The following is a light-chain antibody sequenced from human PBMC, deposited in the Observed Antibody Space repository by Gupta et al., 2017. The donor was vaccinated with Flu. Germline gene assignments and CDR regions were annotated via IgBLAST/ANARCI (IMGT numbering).Light chain of an antibody. Sequence: GTLSVSPGERATLSCRASQSVSSSYLAWYQQKPGQAPRLLIYGASSRAPGIPDRFSGSGSGTDFTLTISRLEPEDFAVYYCQQYGSSPYTFGQGTKLEIK. CDR2: GAS. CDR1: QSVSSSY. CDR3: QQYGSSPYT. V-gene: IGKV3-20*01. J-gene: IGKJ2*01.